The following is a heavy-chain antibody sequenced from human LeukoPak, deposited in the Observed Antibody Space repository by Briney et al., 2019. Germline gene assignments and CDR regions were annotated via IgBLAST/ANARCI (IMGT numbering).Heavy chain of an antibody. J-gene: IGHJ4*02. CDR3: ARIQYSGYDSGY. D-gene: IGHD5-12*01. CDR1: GYTFTDYY. V-gene: IGHV1-2*02. CDR2: IRPFSGGT. Sequence: GASVKVSCKASGYTFTDYYIHWVRQAPGQGLEWMAWIRPFSGGTRYAQKFQDRVTLTRDTSISTAYMDLSRLTSDDTAVYFCARIQYSGYDSGYWGQGTLVTVSS.